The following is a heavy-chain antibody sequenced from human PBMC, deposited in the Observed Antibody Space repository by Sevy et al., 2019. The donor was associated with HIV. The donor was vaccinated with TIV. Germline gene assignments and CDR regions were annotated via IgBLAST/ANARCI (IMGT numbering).Heavy chain of an antibody. V-gene: IGHV4-38-2*02. CDR1: GYSISSGYY. D-gene: IGHD2-21*02. Sequence: SETLSLTCTVSGYSISSGYYWGWIRQPPGKGLEWIGSIYHSGSTYYNPSLKSRVTISVDTSKNQFSLKLSSVTAADTAVYYCARDSHIVVVTAIRDYYYYGMDVWGQWTTVTVSS. J-gene: IGHJ6*02. CDR3: ARDSHIVVVTAIRDYYYYGMDV. CDR2: IYHSGST.